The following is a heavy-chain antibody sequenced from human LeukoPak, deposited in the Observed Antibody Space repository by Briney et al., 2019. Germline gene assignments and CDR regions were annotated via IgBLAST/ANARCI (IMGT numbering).Heavy chain of an antibody. CDR2: IYSGGST. V-gene: IGHV3-53*01. D-gene: IGHD4-17*01. CDR3: AKGTAPDYGDYVPFDY. Sequence: GGSLRLSCAASGFTVSSNYMSWVRQAPGKGLEWVSVIYSGGSTYYADSVKGRFTISRDNFKNTLYLQMNSLRAEDTAVYYCAKGTAPDYGDYVPFDYWGQRTLVTVSS. CDR1: GFTVSSNY. J-gene: IGHJ4*02.